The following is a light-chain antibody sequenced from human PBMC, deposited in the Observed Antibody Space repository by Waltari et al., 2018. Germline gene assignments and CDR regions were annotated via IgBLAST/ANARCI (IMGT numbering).Light chain of an antibody. CDR1: QRVRSN. CDR2: GSS. CDR3: QQYNNWPLP. J-gene: IGKJ5*01. Sequence: EIVMTQSPATLSVSPVERATLSCRASQRVRSNLAWYQQKPGQAPGLIIYGSSTRATGIPARFSGRGSGTEFTLTLSSMQSEDFAVYYCQQYNNWPLPFGQGTRLEIK. V-gene: IGKV3-15*01.